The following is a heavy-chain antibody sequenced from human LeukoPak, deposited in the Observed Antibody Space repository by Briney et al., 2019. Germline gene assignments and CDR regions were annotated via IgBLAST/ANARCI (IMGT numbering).Heavy chain of an antibody. J-gene: IGHJ5*02. CDR1: GGSFSGYY. V-gene: IGHV4-34*01. CDR3: ARARYYDGSGSYSNLPKWFDP. Sequence: SETLSLTCAAYGGSFSGYYWSWIRQPPGKGLEWIGEINHSGSTNYNPSLTSRVTISVDTSKNQFSLKLSSMTAADTDVYYCARARYYDGSGSYSNLPKWFDPWGQGTLVTVSS. D-gene: IGHD3-10*01. CDR2: INHSGST.